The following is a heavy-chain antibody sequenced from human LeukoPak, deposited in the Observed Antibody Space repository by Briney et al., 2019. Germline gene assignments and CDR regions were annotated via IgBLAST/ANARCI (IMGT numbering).Heavy chain of an antibody. CDR2: ISGSGGST. Sequence: GGSLRLSCAASGFTFSNYAMSWVRQAPGKGLEWVSAISGSGGSTYYADSVKGRFTISRDNSKNTLYLQMNSLRAEDTAVYYCAKGLYGSGSYNYYFDYWGQGTLVTVSS. CDR3: AKGLYGSGSYNYYFDY. J-gene: IGHJ4*02. V-gene: IGHV3-23*01. D-gene: IGHD3-10*01. CDR1: GFTFSNYA.